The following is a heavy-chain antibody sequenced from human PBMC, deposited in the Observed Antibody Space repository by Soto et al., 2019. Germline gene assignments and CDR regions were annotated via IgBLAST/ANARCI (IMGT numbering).Heavy chain of an antibody. D-gene: IGHD3-3*01. CDR1: GYTFTSYG. CDR2: ISAYNGNT. J-gene: IGHJ6*02. Sequence: QVQLVQSGAEVKKPGASVKVSCKASGYTFTSYGISWVRQAPGQGLEWMGWISAYNGNTNYAQKLQGRVTMTTDTSTSKAYMELRSLRSDDTAVYYCARVPPYYDFWSGYYAYYYYGMDVWGQGTTVTVSS. CDR3: ARVPPYYDFWSGYYAYYYYGMDV. V-gene: IGHV1-18*01.